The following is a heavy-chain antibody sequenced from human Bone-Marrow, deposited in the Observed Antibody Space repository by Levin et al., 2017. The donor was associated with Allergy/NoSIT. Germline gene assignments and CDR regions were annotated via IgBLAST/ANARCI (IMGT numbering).Heavy chain of an antibody. CDR2: IYSSGNT. Sequence: SETLSLTCTVSGASISSNDYYWSWIRQPPGKGLEWIGYIYSSGNTHYNPSLKSRVTMSLDASKNQISLKLKSVTAADTAGYYCARDRDLYDSSGYDIVYYGMDVWGQGTTVTVSS. CDR3: ARDRDLYDSSGYDIVYYGMDV. CDR1: GASISSNDYY. J-gene: IGHJ6*02. V-gene: IGHV4-30-4*01. D-gene: IGHD3-22*01.